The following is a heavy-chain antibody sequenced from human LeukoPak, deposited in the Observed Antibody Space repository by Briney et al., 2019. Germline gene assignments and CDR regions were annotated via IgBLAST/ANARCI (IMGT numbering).Heavy chain of an antibody. J-gene: IGHJ4*02. CDR1: GFTFSSYS. CDR2: ISSNSSYI. D-gene: IGHD3-10*01. CDR3: ANYYGSGSFDY. Sequence: PGGSLRLSCAASGFTFSSYSMNWVRQAPGRGLEWVSSISSNSSYIYYADSVKGRFTISRDNAKNSLYLQMNSLRAEDTAVYYCANYYGSGSFDYWGQGTLVTVSS. V-gene: IGHV3-21*01.